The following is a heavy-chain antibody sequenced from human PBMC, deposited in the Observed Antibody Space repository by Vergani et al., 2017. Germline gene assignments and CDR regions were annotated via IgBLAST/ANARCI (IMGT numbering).Heavy chain of an antibody. Sequence: VQLVESGGGVVQPGRSPRLSCAASGFTFSSYGMHWVRQAPGKGLEWVSSISSSSSYIYYADSVKGRFTISRDNAKNSLYLQMNSLRAEDTAVYYCALYVNAAMGHPGGMDVWGQGTTVTVSS. J-gene: IGHJ6*02. CDR3: ALYVNAAMGHPGGMDV. D-gene: IGHD5-18*01. CDR2: ISSSSSYI. V-gene: IGHV3-21*01. CDR1: GFTFSSYG.